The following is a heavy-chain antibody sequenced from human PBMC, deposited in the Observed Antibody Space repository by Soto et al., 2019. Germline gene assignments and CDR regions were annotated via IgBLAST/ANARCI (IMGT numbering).Heavy chain of an antibody. CDR3: ARQRPTDGRWEFANYYGMDV. J-gene: IGHJ6*02. D-gene: IGHD1-26*01. CDR2: IIHSEST. CDR1: GGSFSAYY. Sequence: KTSETLSLTCAVYGGSFSAYYWSWVRQPPGKGLEWIGEIIHSESTKYNPSLKSRVTISVDTSKNRFSLKLSSVTAADTAVYYCARQRPTDGRWEFANYYGMDVWGQGTPVTVSS. V-gene: IGHV4-34*12.